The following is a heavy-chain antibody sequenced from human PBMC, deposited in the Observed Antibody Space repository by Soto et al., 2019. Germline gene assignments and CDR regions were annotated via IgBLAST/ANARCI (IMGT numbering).Heavy chain of an antibody. CDR2: IYYSGST. J-gene: IGHJ4*02. V-gene: IGHV4-39*01. CDR1: GGSISSSSYY. CDR3: WAVAGYWPYTEDY. D-gene: IGHD6-19*01. Sequence: QLQLQESGPGLVKPSETLSLTCTVSGGSISSSSYYWGWIRQPPGKGLEWIGSIYYSGSTYYNPSLKSRVTISVDTSKNQFSLKLSSVTAADTAVYYGWAVAGYWPYTEDYWGQGTLVTVSS.